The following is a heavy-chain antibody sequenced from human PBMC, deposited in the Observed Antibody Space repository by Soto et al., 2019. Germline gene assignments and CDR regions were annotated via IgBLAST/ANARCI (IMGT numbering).Heavy chain of an antibody. D-gene: IGHD3-10*01. CDR1: GDSVSSNSAA. CDR3: ARVRGVGGGDYYYYMDV. V-gene: IGHV6-1*01. J-gene: IGHJ6*03. Sequence: SQTLSLTCAISGDSVSSNSAAWNWIRQSPSRGLEWLGRTYYRSKWYNDYTVSVKSRITINPDTSKNQFSLQLNSVTPEDTAVYYCARVRGVGGGDYYYYMDVWGKGTTVTVSS. CDR2: TYYRSKWYN.